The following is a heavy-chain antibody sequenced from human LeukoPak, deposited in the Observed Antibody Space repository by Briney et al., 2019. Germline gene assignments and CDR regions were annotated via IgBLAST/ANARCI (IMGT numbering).Heavy chain of an antibody. CDR2: INHSGST. CDR3: ARHNPMIVVHYFDY. CDR1: GGSFSGYY. V-gene: IGHV4-34*01. D-gene: IGHD3-22*01. J-gene: IGHJ4*02. Sequence: SETLSLTCAVYGGSFSGYYWSWIRQPPGKGLEWVGEINHSGSTNYNPSLKSRVTISVDTSKNQFSLKLSSVTAADTAVYYCARHNPMIVVHYFDYWGQGTLVTVSS.